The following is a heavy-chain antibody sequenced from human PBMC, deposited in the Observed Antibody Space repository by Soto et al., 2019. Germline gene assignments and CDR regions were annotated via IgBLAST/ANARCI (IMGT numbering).Heavy chain of an antibody. CDR3: ARQIGDDPFDI. J-gene: IGHJ3*02. Sequence: SETLSLTCTVSGGSIGTYYWNWIRQSPGKGLEWIGYLYRTGSTHXNPSLNSRAAISLGTSRNQFSLQLNSVTAADTAVYFCARQIGDDPFDIWGQGTLVTVSS. CDR1: GGSIGTYY. CDR2: LYRTGST. V-gene: IGHV4-4*09. D-gene: IGHD3-3*01.